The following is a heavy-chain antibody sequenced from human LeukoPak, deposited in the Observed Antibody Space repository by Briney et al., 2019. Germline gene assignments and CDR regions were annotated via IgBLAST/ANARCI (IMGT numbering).Heavy chain of an antibody. CDR3: ARDYYDSSGYYYFDY. CDR1: GGSITTSGHY. D-gene: IGHD3-22*01. CDR2: IYYTGST. J-gene: IGHJ4*02. V-gene: IGHV4-39*07. Sequence: SETLSLTYTVSGGSITTSGHYWGCIRQPPGKGLEWIGSIYYTGSTYYNPSLKSRVTISVDTSKNQFSLKLSSVTAADTAIYYCARDYYDSSGYYYFDYWGQGTLVTVSS.